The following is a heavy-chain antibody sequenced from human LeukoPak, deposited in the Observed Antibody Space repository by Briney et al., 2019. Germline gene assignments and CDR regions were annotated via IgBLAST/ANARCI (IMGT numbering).Heavy chain of an antibody. CDR2: IYYSGST. J-gene: IGHJ5*02. CDR3: ASRGYSYGSRWFDP. D-gene: IGHD5-18*01. CDR1: GGSVSSGSYY. Sequence: SETLSLTCTVSGGSVSSGSYYWSWIRQPPGKGLEWIGYIYYSGSTNYNPSLKSRVTISADTSKNQFSLKLSSVTAADTAVYYCASRGYSYGSRWFDPWGQGTLVTVSS. V-gene: IGHV4-61*01.